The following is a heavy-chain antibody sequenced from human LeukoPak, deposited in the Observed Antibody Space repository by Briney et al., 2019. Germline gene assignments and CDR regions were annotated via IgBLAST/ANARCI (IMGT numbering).Heavy chain of an antibody. D-gene: IGHD6-13*01. J-gene: IGHJ6*02. V-gene: IGHV1-46*01. CDR1: GYTFTSYY. CDR2: INPSGGST. Sequence: ASVQDSCKASGYTFTSYYMQWVRQAPGQELEWMGIINPSGGSTSYAQKFQGRVTMTRDTSTSTVYMELSSLRSEDTAVYYCARVGLAAAGTDYYYGMDVWGQGTTVTVSS. CDR3: ARVGLAAAGTDYYYGMDV.